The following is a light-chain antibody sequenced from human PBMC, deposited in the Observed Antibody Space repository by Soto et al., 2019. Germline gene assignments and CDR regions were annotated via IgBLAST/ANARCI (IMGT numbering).Light chain of an antibody. CDR3: QQYCSYWT. CDR2: DAT. V-gene: IGKV1-5*01. Sequence: DIQMTQAPSTLSGSVGDRVTITGRASQSISRWLAWYQQXPGKAPKLLIHDATSLESGVPSRCSGSGSGTEFTITISSLQHDESASYYCQQYCSYWTFAQGTKVDIK. CDR1: QSISRW. J-gene: IGKJ1*01.